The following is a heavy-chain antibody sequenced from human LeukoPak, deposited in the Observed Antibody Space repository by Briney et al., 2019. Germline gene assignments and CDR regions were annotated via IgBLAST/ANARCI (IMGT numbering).Heavy chain of an antibody. CDR1: GGSISSYY. D-gene: IGHD1-26*01. CDR2: IYYSGST. CDR3: ARSGSYSWLDV. V-gene: IGHV4-59*01. Sequence: SETLSLTCTVSGGSISSYYWSWIRQPPGKGLEWIGYIYYSGSTNYNPSLKSRVTISVDTSKNQFSLKLSSVTAADTAVYYCARSGSYSWLDVWGQGTTVTVSS. J-gene: IGHJ6*02.